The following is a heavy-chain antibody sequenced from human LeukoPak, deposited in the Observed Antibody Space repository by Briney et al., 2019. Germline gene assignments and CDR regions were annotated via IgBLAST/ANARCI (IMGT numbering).Heavy chain of an antibody. Sequence: GGSLRLSCAGSGFSFRGFWMTWVRQAPGRGLEWVANINGDGDGKRYADSVKDRFTISRDNARSLVFLQIHSLRDEDTALYYCARDSSPDSATTYYDALDMWGQGTMVTVSS. V-gene: IGHV3-7*01. CDR1: GFSFRGFW. J-gene: IGHJ3*02. CDR2: INGDGDGK. CDR3: ARDSSPDSATTYYDALDM. D-gene: IGHD1-1*01.